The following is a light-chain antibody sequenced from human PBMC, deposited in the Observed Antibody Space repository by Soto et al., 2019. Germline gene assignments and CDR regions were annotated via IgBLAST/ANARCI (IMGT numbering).Light chain of an antibody. CDR1: QSVSSY. Sequence: EIVLTQSPATLSLSPGERATLSCRASQSVSSYLAWYQQKPGQAPRLLIYDASNRATGIPARFSGSGSGTDFTLIISGLVPEDFAVYYCQQRSNWPRTFGQGTKVDIK. V-gene: IGKV3-11*01. J-gene: IGKJ1*01. CDR3: QQRSNWPRT. CDR2: DAS.